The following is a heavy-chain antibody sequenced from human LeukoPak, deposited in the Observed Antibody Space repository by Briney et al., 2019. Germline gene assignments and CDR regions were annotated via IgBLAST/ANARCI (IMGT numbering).Heavy chain of an antibody. CDR2: ISYDGSNK. CDR1: GFTFSNYA. CDR3: ARGGDYYYDSSGYSPVDY. Sequence: GGSLRLSCAASGFTFSNYAMHWVRQAPGKGLEWVAIISYDGSNKYYTDSVKGRFTISRDNAKNTLYLQMNSLRAEDTAMYYCARGGDYYYDSSGYSPVDYWGQGTLVTVSS. J-gene: IGHJ4*02. D-gene: IGHD3-22*01. V-gene: IGHV3-30*04.